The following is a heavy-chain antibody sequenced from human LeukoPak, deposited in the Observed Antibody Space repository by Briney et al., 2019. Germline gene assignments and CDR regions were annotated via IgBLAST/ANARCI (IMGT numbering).Heavy chain of an antibody. CDR1: GYTFTSYA. Sequence: ASVKVSCKASGYTFTSYAMNWVRQAPGQGLEWMGWINTNTGNPTYAQGFTGRFVFSLDTSVSTAYLQISSLKAEDTAVYYCARDPFVVVTAIPGYWGQGTLVTVSS. D-gene: IGHD2-21*02. CDR2: INTNTGNP. V-gene: IGHV7-4-1*02. J-gene: IGHJ4*02. CDR3: ARDPFVVVTAIPGY.